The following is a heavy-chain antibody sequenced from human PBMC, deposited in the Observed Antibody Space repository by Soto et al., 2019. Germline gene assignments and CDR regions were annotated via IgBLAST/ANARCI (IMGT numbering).Heavy chain of an antibody. CDR1: GFTFRTYG. J-gene: IGHJ4*02. CDR2: IWYDASNK. V-gene: IGHV3-33*01. D-gene: IGHD1-26*01. Sequence: VQLVESGGGVVQPGRSLRLSCAASGFTFRTYGMYWVRQAPGKGLEWVAVIWYDASNKYYADSVKGRFTISRDKSENPLYLQMNSRRAVDTAVYYCARGRVDGGELDLWGQGTLVNVSS. CDR3: ARGRVDGGELDL.